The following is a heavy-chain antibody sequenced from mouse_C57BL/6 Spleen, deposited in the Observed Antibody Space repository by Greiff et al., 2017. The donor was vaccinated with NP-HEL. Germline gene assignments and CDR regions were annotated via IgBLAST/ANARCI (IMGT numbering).Heavy chain of an antibody. CDR1: GYTFTSYW. Sequence: VQLQQSGAELVKPGASVKLSCKASGYTFTSYWMHWVKQRPGQGLEWIGMIHPNSGSTNYNEKFKSKATLTVDKSSSTAYMQLSSLTSEDSAVYYCASPDYYDLGYWGQGTTLTVSS. CDR3: ASPDYYDLGY. V-gene: IGHV1-64*01. CDR2: IHPNSGST. D-gene: IGHD2-4*01. J-gene: IGHJ2*01.